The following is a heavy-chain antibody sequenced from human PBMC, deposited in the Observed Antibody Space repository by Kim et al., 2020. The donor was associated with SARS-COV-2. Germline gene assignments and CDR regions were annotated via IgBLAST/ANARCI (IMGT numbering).Heavy chain of an antibody. CDR1: GYSISSGYY. CDR3: ARVLYYGSGSSNNWFDP. J-gene: IGHJ5*02. CDR2: IYHSGST. V-gene: IGHV4-38-2*02. Sequence: SETLSLTCTVSGYSISSGYYWGWIRQPPGKGLEWIGSIYHSGSTYYNPSLKSRVTISVDTSKNQFSLKLSSVTAADTAVYYCARVLYYGSGSSNNWFDPWGQGTLVTVSS. D-gene: IGHD3-10*01.